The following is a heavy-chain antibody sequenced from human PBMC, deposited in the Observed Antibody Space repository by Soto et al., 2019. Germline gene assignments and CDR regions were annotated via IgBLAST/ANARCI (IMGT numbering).Heavy chain of an antibody. CDR2: LSGSGSST. J-gene: IGHJ4*02. V-gene: IGHV3-23*01. CDR1: GFTFGRYA. D-gene: IGHD3-22*01. CDR3: ARDGRTSGYYLDY. Sequence: GGSLRLSCAASGFTFGRYAMTWVRQAPGKGLEWVSSLSGSGSSTYYADSVKGRFTISRDNSKDMLHLQMHSLRAEDTAVYYCARDGRTSGYYLDYWGQGTPVTVSS.